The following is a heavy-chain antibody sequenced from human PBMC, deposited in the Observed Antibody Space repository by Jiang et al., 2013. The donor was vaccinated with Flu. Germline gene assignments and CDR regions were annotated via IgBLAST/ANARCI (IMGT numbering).Heavy chain of an antibody. Sequence: SGAEVKKPGASVKVSCKASGYTFINYDIHWVRQATGQGLEWMGWKSPYSVNAAYALKFQGRVTMTRNTSISTIYMELSSLKSEDTAVYYCARALRAPPPGGILTGYYYPKDYYYYGMDVWGQGTTVTVSS. V-gene: IGHV1-8*01. J-gene: IGHJ6*02. CDR1: GYTFINYD. CDR2: KSPYSVNA. CDR3: ARALRAPPPGGILTGYYYPKDYYYYGMDV. D-gene: IGHD3-9*01.